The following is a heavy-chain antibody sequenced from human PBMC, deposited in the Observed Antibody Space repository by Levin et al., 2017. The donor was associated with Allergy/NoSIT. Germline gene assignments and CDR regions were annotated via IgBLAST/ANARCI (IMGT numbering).Heavy chain of an antibody. CDR1: GYTFTGYY. CDR3: ARDRKTTVVTPGVSDY. J-gene: IGHJ4*02. V-gene: IGHV1-2*02. CDR2: INPNSGGT. D-gene: IGHD4-23*01. Sequence: AASVKVSCKASGYTFTGYYMHWVRQAPGQGLEWMGWINPNSGGTNYAQKFQGRVTMTRDTSISTAYMELSRLRSDDTAVYYCARDRKTTVVTPGVSDYWGRGTLVTVSS.